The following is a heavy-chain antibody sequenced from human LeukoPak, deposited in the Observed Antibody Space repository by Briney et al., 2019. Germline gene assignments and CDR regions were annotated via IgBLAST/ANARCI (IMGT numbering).Heavy chain of an antibody. CDR1: GFTFITYA. J-gene: IGHJ4*02. CDR2: ISGSGGST. D-gene: IGHD3-10*01. Sequence: GGSLRLSCAASGFTFITYAMSWVRQAPGKGLEWVSGISGSGGSTYYADSVKGRFTISRDNSKNTLYLQMNSLRAEDTAVYYCARDADYYGSGSPLDYWGQGTLVTVSS. CDR3: ARDADYYGSGSPLDY. V-gene: IGHV3-23*01.